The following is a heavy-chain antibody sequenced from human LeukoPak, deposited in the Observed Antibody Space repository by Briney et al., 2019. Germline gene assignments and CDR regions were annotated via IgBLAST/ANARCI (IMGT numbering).Heavy chain of an antibody. CDR1: GGSISSGGYY. CDR2: IYYSGST. D-gene: IGHD3-3*01. V-gene: IGHV4-31*03. CDR3: ARVVHERTVLRFLEWYPNWFDP. Sequence: PSETLSLTCTVSGGSISSGGYYWSWIRQHPGKGLEWIGYIYYSGSTYYNPSLKSRVTISVDTSKNQFSLKLSSVTAADTAVYYCARVVHERTVLRFLEWYPNWFDPWGQGTLVTVSS. J-gene: IGHJ5*02.